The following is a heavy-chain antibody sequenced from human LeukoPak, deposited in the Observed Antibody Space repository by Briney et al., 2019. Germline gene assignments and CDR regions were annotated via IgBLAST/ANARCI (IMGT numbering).Heavy chain of an antibody. V-gene: IGHV3-30*02. CDR1: GFTFSSNG. D-gene: IGHD3-22*01. J-gene: IGHJ4*02. CDR3: AKDFSVYYYDSRVLDY. CDR2: IQYDGSNK. Sequence: GGSLRLSCVASGFTFSSNGMHWVRQAPGKGLEWVTFIQYDGSNKYYADSVKGRFTISRDNSKKTLYLQMNSLRPEDTAVYYCAKDFSVYYYDSRVLDYWGQGTLVTVSS.